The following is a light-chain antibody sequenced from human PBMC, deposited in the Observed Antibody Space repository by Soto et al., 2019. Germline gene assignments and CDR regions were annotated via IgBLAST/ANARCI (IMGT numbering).Light chain of an antibody. V-gene: IGKV3-20*01. CDR2: SAS. Sequence: EIGMTQSPGTLSLSPGERATLSCGASQSVSSSYLAWYQQKPGQAPRLLIYSASSRATGIPDRFSGSGSGTDFTLTISRLEPEDFAVYYCQKYGSSPFTFGPGTKVDIK. CDR1: QSVSSSY. CDR3: QKYGSSPFT. J-gene: IGKJ3*01.